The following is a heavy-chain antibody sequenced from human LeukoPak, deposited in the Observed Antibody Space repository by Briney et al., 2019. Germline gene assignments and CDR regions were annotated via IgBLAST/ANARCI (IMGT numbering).Heavy chain of an antibody. CDR2: IWYDGSNK. D-gene: IGHD6-13*01. J-gene: IGHJ6*02. CDR1: GFTFSSYG. CDR3: AHIAAAGRDYYGMDV. Sequence: GGSLRLSCAASGFTFSSYGMHWVRQAPGKGLEWVAVIWYDGSNKYYADSVKGRFTISRDNSKNTLYLQMNSLRAEDTAVYYCAHIAAAGRDYYGMDVWGQGTTVTVSS. V-gene: IGHV3-30*02.